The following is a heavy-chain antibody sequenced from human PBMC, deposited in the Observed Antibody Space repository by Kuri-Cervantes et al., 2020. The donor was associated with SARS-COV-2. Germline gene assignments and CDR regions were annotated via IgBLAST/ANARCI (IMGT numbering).Heavy chain of an antibody. CDR3: ARVGYSSVVDEYYFDY. Sequence: SETLSLTCSVSGGSIRSRYWSWIRQPPGKGLEWIAYIHYSGSTNYNPSLKSRVTISVDTSKKHSSLRLRSVTAADTAVYYCARVGYSSVVDEYYFDYWGQGTLVTVSS. D-gene: IGHD4-11*01. V-gene: IGHV4-59*11. CDR2: IHYSGST. CDR1: GGSIRSRY. J-gene: IGHJ4*02.